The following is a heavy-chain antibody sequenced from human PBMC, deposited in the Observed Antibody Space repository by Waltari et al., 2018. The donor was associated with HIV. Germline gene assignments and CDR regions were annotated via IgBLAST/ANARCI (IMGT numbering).Heavy chain of an antibody. V-gene: IGHV3-53*01. CDR3: ARMYRFYGSEQSRYFYFGMDV. J-gene: IGHJ6*02. D-gene: IGHD3-16*02. CDR1: GFLVRDHF. CDR2: LYSNGNT. Sequence: EVQLVESGGNLTRPGGSLVLSCGGSGFLVRDHFLDGVRRAPGKGPEWVSVLYSNGNTLYGGSVKGRFTIFRDNSKNTLYLQMNTLRVDDTAVYYCARMYRFYGSEQSRYFYFGMDVWGQGTTVTVSS.